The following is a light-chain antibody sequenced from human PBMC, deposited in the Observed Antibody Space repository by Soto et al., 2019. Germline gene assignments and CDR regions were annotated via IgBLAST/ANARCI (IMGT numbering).Light chain of an antibody. Sequence: QSVLTQPASVSGSPGQSITISCTGTSSEDGGYNYVSWYQHHPGKAPKLIIYDVTNRPSGVSNPFSGSQSGNTASPTISELLPEDEAYYYCSSYTTSNTRQIVFGTGTKVTVL. CDR2: DVT. J-gene: IGLJ1*01. CDR3: SSYTTSNTRQIV. V-gene: IGLV2-14*03. CDR1: SSEDGGYNY.